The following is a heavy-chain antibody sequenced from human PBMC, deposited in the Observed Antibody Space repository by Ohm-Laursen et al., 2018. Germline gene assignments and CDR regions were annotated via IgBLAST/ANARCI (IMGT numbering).Heavy chain of an antibody. CDR2: IYYSGST. Sequence: TLSLTCIVSGGSISSYYWSWIRQPPGKGLEWIGYIYYSGSTNYNPSLKSRVTISVDTSKNQFSLKLSSVTAADTALYYCARALYGDFGGFDAFDIWGQGTMVTVSS. V-gene: IGHV4-59*01. CDR3: ARALYGDFGGFDAFDI. D-gene: IGHD4-17*01. J-gene: IGHJ3*02. CDR1: GGSISSYY.